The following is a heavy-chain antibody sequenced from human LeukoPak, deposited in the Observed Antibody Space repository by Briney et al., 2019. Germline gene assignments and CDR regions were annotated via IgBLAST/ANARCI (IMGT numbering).Heavy chain of an antibody. CDR3: AGKVATTLGLDC. V-gene: IGHV3-30*03. Sequence: GGSLRLSCAASGFTFSSYGMHWVRQAPGKGLEWVAVISYDGSNKYYADSVKGRFTISRDNSKNTLYLQMNSLRGEHTAVYYCAGKVATTLGLDCWGQGTLVTVCS. D-gene: IGHD5-12*01. J-gene: IGHJ4*02. CDR2: ISYDGSNK. CDR1: GFTFSSYG.